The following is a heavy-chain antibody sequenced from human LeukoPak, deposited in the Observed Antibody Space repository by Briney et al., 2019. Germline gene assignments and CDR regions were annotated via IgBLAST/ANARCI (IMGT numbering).Heavy chain of an antibody. CDR1: GFTFSSYS. V-gene: IGHV3-21*01. CDR3: ARGGPHSSSSSGYYGMDV. CDR2: ISSSSSYI. J-gene: IGHJ6*02. D-gene: IGHD6-6*01. Sequence: GGSLRLSCAASGFTFSSYSMNWVRQAPGKGLEWVSSISSSSSYIYYADSVKGRFTISRDNAKNSLYLQMNSLRAEDTAVYYCARGGPHSSSSSGYYGMDVWGQGTTVTVSS.